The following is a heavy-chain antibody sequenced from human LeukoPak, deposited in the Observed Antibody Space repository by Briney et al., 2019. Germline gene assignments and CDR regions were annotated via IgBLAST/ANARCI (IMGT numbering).Heavy chain of an antibody. J-gene: IGHJ4*02. Sequence: SETLSLTCTVSGGSISSSSYHWGWIRQPPGKGLEWIGSIYYSGSTYYNPSLKSRVTISVDTSKNQFSLKLSPVTAADTAVYYCAIVATMGSFDYWGQGTLVTVSS. CDR1: GGSISSSSYH. CDR3: AIVATMGSFDY. CDR2: IYYSGST. V-gene: IGHV4-39*07. D-gene: IGHD5-12*01.